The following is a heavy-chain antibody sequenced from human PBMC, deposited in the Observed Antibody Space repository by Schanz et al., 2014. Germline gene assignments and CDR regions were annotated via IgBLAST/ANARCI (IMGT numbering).Heavy chain of an antibody. Sequence: DVQLLESGGGLVQPGGSLRLSCSASTFTFDHYAMTWVRQAPGKGLEWVANIKEDGSVKDYVDSVKGRFTISRDNAKNSLFLHMNSLRAEDTAVYYCVRDILHRVYDSGSPWGQGTLVTVSS. V-gene: IGHV3-7*04. CDR1: TFTFDHYA. CDR2: IKEDGSVK. CDR3: VRDILHRVYDSGSP. D-gene: IGHD3-10*01. J-gene: IGHJ5*02.